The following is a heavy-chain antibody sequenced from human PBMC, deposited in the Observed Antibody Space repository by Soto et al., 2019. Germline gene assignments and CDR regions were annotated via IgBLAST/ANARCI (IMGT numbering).Heavy chain of an antibody. J-gene: IGHJ4*02. CDR3: ASPPYFYDSRG. D-gene: IGHD3-22*01. V-gene: IGHV3-23*01. CDR1: GFTFSSYA. CDR2: ISSSSSST. Sequence: GGSLRLSCAASGFTFSSYAMSWVRQAPGKGLEWVSTISSSSSSTYYADFVKGRFTISRDNSKNTLYLQVNSLRAEDTAVYYCASPPYFYDSRGWGQGTLVTVPQ.